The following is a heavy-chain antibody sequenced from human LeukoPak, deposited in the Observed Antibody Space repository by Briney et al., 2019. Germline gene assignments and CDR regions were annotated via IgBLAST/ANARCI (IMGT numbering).Heavy chain of an antibody. CDR2: FDPEDGET. J-gene: IGHJ4*02. CDR1: GYTLTELS. Sequence: ASVKVSCKVSGYTLTELSMHWVRQAPGKGLEWMGGFDPEDGETIYAQKFQGRVTMTEDTSTDTAYMELSSLRSDDTAVYYCARTSIAVAGPPLGDYWGQGTLVTVSS. D-gene: IGHD6-19*01. V-gene: IGHV1-24*01. CDR3: ARTSIAVAGPPLGDY.